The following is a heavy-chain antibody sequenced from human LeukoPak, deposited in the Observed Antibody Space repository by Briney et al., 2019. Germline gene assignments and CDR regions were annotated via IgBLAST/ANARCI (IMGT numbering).Heavy chain of an antibody. CDR1: GFTFSSYA. Sequence: GRSLRLSCAASGFTFSSYAMHWVRQAPGKGLEWVAAISYGGSNKYYADSVKGRFTISRDNSKNTLYLQMNSLRAEDTAVYYCAREAEYCSSTSCPFDYWGQGALVTVSS. CDR3: AREAEYCSSTSCPFDY. D-gene: IGHD2-2*01. CDR2: ISYGGSNK. J-gene: IGHJ4*02. V-gene: IGHV3-30*04.